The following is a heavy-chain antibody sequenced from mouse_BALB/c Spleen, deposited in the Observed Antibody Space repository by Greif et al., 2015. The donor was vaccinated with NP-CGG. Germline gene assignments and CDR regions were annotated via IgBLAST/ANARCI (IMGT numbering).Heavy chain of an antibody. CDR2: IDPSDSEA. Sequence: VKLQESGAELVRPGASAKLSCKASGYTFTSYWMNWVKQRSGQGLEWIGMIDPSDSEAHYNQMFKDKATLTVDKSSSTAYIQLSSLTSEDSAVYYGAREDTTGVDVDYWGQVTTLTVSS. J-gene: IGHJ2*01. CDR1: GYTFTSYW. D-gene: IGHD1-1*01. CDR3: AREDTTGVDVDY. V-gene: IGHV1-61*01.